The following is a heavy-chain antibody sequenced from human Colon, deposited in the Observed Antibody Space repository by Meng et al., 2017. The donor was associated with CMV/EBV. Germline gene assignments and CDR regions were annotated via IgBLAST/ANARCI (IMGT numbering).Heavy chain of an antibody. D-gene: IGHD7-27*01. CDR1: GFTFSSYA. J-gene: IGHJ4*02. Sequence: GGSLRLSCAASGFTFSSYAMNWVRQAPGKGLEWVASIGSNSTFIRYAASVKGRFTIYRDNANDSLYLQMNSLKGEDTAVYYCARGSSWGRLDYWGLGTLVTVSS. CDR3: ARGSSWGRLDY. V-gene: IGHV3-21*06. CDR2: IGSNSTFI.